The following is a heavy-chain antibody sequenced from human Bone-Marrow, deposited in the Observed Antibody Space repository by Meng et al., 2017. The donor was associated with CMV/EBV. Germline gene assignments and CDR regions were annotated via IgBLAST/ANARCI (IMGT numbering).Heavy chain of an antibody. CDR1: GGSISSGDYY. D-gene: IGHD4-17*01. V-gene: IGHV4-30-4*08. Sequence: LRLSCTVSGGSISSGDYYWSWIRQPPGKGLEWIGYIYYSGSTYYNPSLKSRVTISVDTSKNQFSLKLSSVTAADTAVYYCAREGRDYGDQPYYYYYYGMDVWGQGTTVTVSS. CDR3: AREGRDYGDQPYYYYYYGMDV. CDR2: IYYSGST. J-gene: IGHJ6*02.